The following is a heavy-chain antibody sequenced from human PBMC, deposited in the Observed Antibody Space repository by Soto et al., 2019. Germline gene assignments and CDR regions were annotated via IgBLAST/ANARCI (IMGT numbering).Heavy chain of an antibody. CDR2: IDTDGGGT. Sequence: DVQLVESGGGLVQPGGSLRVSCAASGFTLGSHRIHWVRQPPGKGLEWVSRIDTDGGGTSYADSVQGRFTISTDNAKNTVYLQMNGLRAEYTAVYYCATVFDLWGQGTLVTVSS. J-gene: IGHJ5*02. CDR1: GFTLGSHR. V-gene: IGHV3-74*01. CDR3: ATVFDL.